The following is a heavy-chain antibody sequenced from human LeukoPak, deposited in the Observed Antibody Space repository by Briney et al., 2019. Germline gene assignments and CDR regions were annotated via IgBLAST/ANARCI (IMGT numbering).Heavy chain of an antibody. D-gene: IGHD2-15*01. V-gene: IGHV3-23*01. J-gene: IGHJ4*02. CDR3: TKGGGVHSHSD. CDR2: ISGSGGNT. CDR1: FHFCRLA. Sequence: GSPRLSLGTVWFHFCRLAMGLGRQASGKGLGWVSAISGSGGNTYYADSVKGRFTISRDNSKNTLYLQMNSLRAEDTAVYYCTKGGGVHSHSDWGQGTLVTVSS.